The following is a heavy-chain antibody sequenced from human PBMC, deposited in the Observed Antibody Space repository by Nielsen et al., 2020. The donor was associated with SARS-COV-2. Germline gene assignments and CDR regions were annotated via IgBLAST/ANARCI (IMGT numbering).Heavy chain of an antibody. CDR2: IRSKANDYAT. D-gene: IGHD6-25*01. CDR3: TRVNPTSGSWFDAFDI. V-gene: IGHV3-73*01. CDR1: GFTFSDSS. J-gene: IGHJ3*02. Sequence: GGSLRLSCAASGFTFSDSSMHWVRQASGKGLEWLGRIRSKANDYATDYPASVKARFIISRDDSKNTAYLLMNSLKIDDTAVYYCTRVNPTSGSWFDAFDIWGQGTPVTVSS.